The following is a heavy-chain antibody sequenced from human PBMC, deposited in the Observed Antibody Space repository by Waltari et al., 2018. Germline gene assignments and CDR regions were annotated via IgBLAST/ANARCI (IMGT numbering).Heavy chain of an antibody. V-gene: IGHV4-59*11. Sequence: QVQLQESGPGLVKPSETLSLICSVSGGSISTHFWGWIRQPPGKTLEWIGNIYSSGSTNHTPTLTRRVTISVDMSKNQFSLKLRSVSAADTAVYYCARASYGSGSSWFDPWGQGNLVTVSS. CDR2: IYSSGST. J-gene: IGHJ5*02. CDR3: ARASYGSGSSWFDP. CDR1: GGSISTHF. D-gene: IGHD3-10*01.